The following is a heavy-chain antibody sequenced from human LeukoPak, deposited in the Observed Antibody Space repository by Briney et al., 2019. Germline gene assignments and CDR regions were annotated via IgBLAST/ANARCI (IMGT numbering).Heavy chain of an antibody. J-gene: IGHJ4*02. CDR2: ISPDGSTT. CDR3: TTVLISNRYKLCDY. CDR1: GFTFSRYW. Sequence: GGSLRLSCAASGFTFSRYWMHWVRQPPGKGLMWVSRISPDGSTTLYADSVKGRFTISRDNAKNTLYLQINSLGAEDTAVYYCTTVLISNRYKLCDYWGQGTLVTVSS. D-gene: IGHD1-1*01. V-gene: IGHV3-74*03.